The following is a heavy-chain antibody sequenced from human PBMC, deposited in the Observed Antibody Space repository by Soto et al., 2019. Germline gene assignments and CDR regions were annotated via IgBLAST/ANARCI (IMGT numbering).Heavy chain of an antibody. CDR2: VHGGGST. Sequence: VQLVESGGGLIQPGGSLRLSCAASGFTVSNNHMTWVRQAAGKGLELVSFVHGGGSTSYADSVKRRFTISRDSSKNTLYLQMDSLRAEDTAIYYCAGRLTTAASLDYWGRGTLVTVSS. V-gene: IGHV3-53*01. J-gene: IGHJ4*02. D-gene: IGHD3-16*01. CDR1: GFTVSNNH. CDR3: AGRLTTAASLDY.